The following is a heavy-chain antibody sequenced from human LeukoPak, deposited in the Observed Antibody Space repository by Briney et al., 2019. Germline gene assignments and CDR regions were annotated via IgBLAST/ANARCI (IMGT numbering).Heavy chain of an antibody. CDR3: ATRPPTGYSSGWYFDY. CDR2: FDPEDGET. J-gene: IGHJ4*02. CDR1: GYTLTELS. Sequence: ASVKVSCKVSGYTLTELSIHWVRQAPGKGLEWMGGFDPEDGETIYAQTFQGRVTMTEDTSTDTAYMELSSLRSEDTAVYYCATRPPTGYSSGWYFDYWGQGTLVTVSS. V-gene: IGHV1-24*01. D-gene: IGHD6-19*01.